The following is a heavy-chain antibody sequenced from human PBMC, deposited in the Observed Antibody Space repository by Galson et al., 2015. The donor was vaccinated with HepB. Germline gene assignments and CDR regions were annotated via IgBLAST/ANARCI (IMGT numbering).Heavy chain of an antibody. CDR2: INPATGST. J-gene: IGHJ4*02. CDR3: ARCTINLGGAVF. V-gene: IGHV1-46*01. CDR1: RYTFTSYT. D-gene: IGHD5-12*01. Sequence: SVKVSCKASRYTFTSYTMHWVRQAPGQRLEWMSIINPATGSTTYAQKVQGRVTMKRDTSSSTVYMNLSSLRSDDTAVYFCARCTINLGGAVFWGQGTLVTVSS.